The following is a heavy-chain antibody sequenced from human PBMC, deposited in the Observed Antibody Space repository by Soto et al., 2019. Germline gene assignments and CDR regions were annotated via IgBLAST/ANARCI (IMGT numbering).Heavy chain of an antibody. CDR3: AREYGDYYYGMDV. Sequence: SVKVSCKASGGTFSSYAISWVRQAPGQGLEWMGGIIPIFGTANYALKFQGRVTITADESTSTAYMELSSLRSEDTAVYYCAREYGDYYYGMDVWGQGTAVTVSS. CDR1: GGTFSSYA. J-gene: IGHJ6*02. CDR2: IIPIFGTA. V-gene: IGHV1-69*13. D-gene: IGHD4-17*01.